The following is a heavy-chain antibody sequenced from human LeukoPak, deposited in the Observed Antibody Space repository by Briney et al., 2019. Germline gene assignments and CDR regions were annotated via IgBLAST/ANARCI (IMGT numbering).Heavy chain of an antibody. CDR3: AREVDYYGREYLGAFDI. CDR2: IYTSGST. Sequence: PSETLSLTCTVSGGSISSGSYYWSWIRQPAGEGLEWIGRIYTSGSTNYNPSLKSRVTISVDTSKNQFSLKLSSVTAADTAVYYCAREVDYYGREYLGAFDIWGQGTMVTVSS. V-gene: IGHV4-61*02. CDR1: GGSISSGSYY. D-gene: IGHD3-10*01. J-gene: IGHJ3*02.